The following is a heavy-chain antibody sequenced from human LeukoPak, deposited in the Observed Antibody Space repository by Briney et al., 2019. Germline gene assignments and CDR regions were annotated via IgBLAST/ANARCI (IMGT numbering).Heavy chain of an antibody. CDR3: AREWVSSTSSYYFDY. CDR2: ISYDGSNK. CDR1: GFTFSSYA. J-gene: IGHJ4*02. D-gene: IGHD2-2*01. Sequence: GGSLRLSCAASGFTFSSYAMHWVRQTPGKGLEWVAVISYDGSNKYYADSVKGRFTISRDNSKNTLYLQMNSLRAEDTAVYYCAREWVSSTSSYYFDYWGQGTLVTVSS. V-gene: IGHV3-30*04.